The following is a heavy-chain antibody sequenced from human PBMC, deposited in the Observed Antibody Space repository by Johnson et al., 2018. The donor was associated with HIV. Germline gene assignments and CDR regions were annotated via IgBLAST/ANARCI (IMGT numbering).Heavy chain of an antibody. Sequence: QVQLVESGGGVVQPGSSLRLSCAASGFTFSSYGMHWVRQAPGKGLEWVSVIYSGGSTYYADSVKGRFTISRDNSKNTLYLQMNSLRAEDTAVYYCARASSGYYSDAFDIWGQGTMVTVSS. J-gene: IGHJ3*02. D-gene: IGHD3-22*01. CDR3: ARASSGYYSDAFDI. CDR2: IYSGGST. CDR1: GFTFSSYG. V-gene: IGHV3-NL1*01.